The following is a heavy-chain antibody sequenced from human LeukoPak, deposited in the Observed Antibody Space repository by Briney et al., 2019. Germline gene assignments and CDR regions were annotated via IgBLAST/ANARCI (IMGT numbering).Heavy chain of an antibody. CDR1: GGSISGSNYY. CDR3: ARHEVEDGYNAKTFHY. V-gene: IGHV4-39*01. J-gene: IGHJ4*02. D-gene: IGHD5-24*01. Sequence: SETLSLTXTVSGGSISGSNYYWGCIRQPPGMGLEWIGSIYYSGRTYYNPSLKSRVTISVDTSKNQFSLRLSSVTAADTAVYYCARHEVEDGYNAKTFHYWGQGTLVTVSS. CDR2: IYYSGRT.